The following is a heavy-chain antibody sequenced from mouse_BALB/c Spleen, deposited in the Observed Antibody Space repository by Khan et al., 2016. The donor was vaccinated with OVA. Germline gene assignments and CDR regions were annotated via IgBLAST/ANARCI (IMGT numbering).Heavy chain of an antibody. J-gene: IGHJ3*01. CDR1: GYSITSEYT. Sequence: EVKLLESGPGLVKPSQSLSLTCTVTGYSITSEYTWNWIRQFPGNKLEWMGFISYSGNTRYNPSLKSRFSITRDTSKNQFFLQLNSVTSEDTATYYCARKDYYDYDPFPYWGQGTLVTVSA. V-gene: IGHV3-2*02. CDR2: ISYSGNT. D-gene: IGHD2-4*01. CDR3: ARKDYYDYDPFPY.